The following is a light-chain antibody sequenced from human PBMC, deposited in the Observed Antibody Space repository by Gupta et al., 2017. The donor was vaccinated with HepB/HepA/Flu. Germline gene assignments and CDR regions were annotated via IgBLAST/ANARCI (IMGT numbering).Light chain of an antibody. CDR2: KDS. Sequence: YELRQPPPVSLSPAHTVRITCTGDALPLQYAYWYHQKPGQAPVLVIYKDSERPSGVPERFSGSSSGTTVTLTISGVQAEDEADYYCQSEESTGTYVVFGGGTKLTVL. CDR1: ALPLQY. CDR3: QSEESTGTYVV. V-gene: IGLV3-25*03. J-gene: IGLJ2*01.